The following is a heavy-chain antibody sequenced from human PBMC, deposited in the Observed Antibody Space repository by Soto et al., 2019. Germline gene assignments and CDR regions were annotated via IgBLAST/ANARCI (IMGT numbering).Heavy chain of an antibody. D-gene: IGHD2-21*02. CDR2: IITLFGTS. V-gene: IGHV1-69*13. CDR3: AREVGYGDFSAALLD. Sequence: SVKVSCKASGGTFGSHSINWVRQAPGQGLEWMGGIITLFGTSNYAQNFQGRVTFTADQSTSTAYMELNSLTSDDTAVYYCAREVGYGDFSAALLDWGQGTLVTVSS. J-gene: IGHJ4*02. CDR1: GGTFGSHS.